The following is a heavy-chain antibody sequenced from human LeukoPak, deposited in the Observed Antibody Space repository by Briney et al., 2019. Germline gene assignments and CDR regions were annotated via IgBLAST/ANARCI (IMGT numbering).Heavy chain of an antibody. D-gene: IGHD4-17*01. V-gene: IGHV4-34*01. J-gene: IGHJ4*02. CDR3: AGDSLTTTVTTHFDY. CDR2: INHSGST. Sequence: SETLSLTCAVYGGSFSGYYWSWIRQPPGKGLEWIGEINHSGSTNYNPSLKSRVTISVDTSKNQFSLKLSSVTAADTAVYYCAGDSLTTTVTTHFDYWGQGTLVTVSS. CDR1: GGSFSGYY.